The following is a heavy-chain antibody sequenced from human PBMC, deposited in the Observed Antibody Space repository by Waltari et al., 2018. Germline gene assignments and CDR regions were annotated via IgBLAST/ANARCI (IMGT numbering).Heavy chain of an antibody. Sequence: QVQLVQSGTEVQKPGASVKVSCQSSGYRFTDYHRHWLRQTPGQGLEWLGWINPKNCDTGYAQNFLGRVTMTRDTSINTVYMDLSGLRSDDTAVFYCARDPGPIVGAPDYWGQGTLVTVSS. CDR2: INPKNCDT. J-gene: IGHJ4*02. V-gene: IGHV1-2*02. D-gene: IGHD1-26*01. CDR1: GYRFTDYH. CDR3: ARDPGPIVGAPDY.